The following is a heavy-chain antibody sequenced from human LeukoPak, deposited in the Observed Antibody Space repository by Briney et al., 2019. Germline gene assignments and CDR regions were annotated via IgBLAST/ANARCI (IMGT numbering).Heavy chain of an antibody. V-gene: IGHV3-11*01. Sequence: PGGSLRLSCAASGFTFSDYYMSWIRQAPGKGLEWVSYISSSGSTIYYADSVKGRFTISRDNAKNSLYLQMNSLRAEDTAMYYCSLRFFDWQPNDYWGQGTLVTVSS. CDR2: ISSSGSTI. CDR1: GFTFSDYY. CDR3: SLRFFDWQPNDY. D-gene: IGHD3-9*01. J-gene: IGHJ4*02.